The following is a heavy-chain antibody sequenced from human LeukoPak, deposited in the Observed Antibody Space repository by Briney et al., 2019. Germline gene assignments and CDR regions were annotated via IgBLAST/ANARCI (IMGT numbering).Heavy chain of an antibody. Sequence: PGGSLRLSCAASGFTFSRFAMSWVRQAPGKGLEWVSGISGSGDSTYYADSVRGRFTVSRDNSNNTLNLQMNSLRAEDTAVYYCAKVIGRSGYSLDAFDIWGQGTMVTVSS. V-gene: IGHV3-23*01. J-gene: IGHJ3*02. CDR3: AKVIGRSGYSLDAFDI. CDR2: ISGSGDST. D-gene: IGHD3-22*01. CDR1: GFTFSRFA.